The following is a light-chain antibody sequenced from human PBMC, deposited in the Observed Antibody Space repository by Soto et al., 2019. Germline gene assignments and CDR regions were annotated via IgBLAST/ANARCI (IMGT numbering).Light chain of an antibody. Sequence: QSALTQPASVSGSPGQSITISCTGTSSDVGVYNYVSWYQQHPGKAPKLMIYDVTNRPSGVSNRFSGSKSGNTASLTISGLQAEDEADYYCSSYTISDTVIFGGGTKLTVL. CDR1: SSDVGVYNY. CDR2: DVT. J-gene: IGLJ2*01. CDR3: SSYTISDTVI. V-gene: IGLV2-14*01.